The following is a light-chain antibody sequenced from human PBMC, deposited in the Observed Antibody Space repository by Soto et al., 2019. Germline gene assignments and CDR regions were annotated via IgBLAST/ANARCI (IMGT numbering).Light chain of an antibody. CDR3: TSYAGGNNV. J-gene: IGLJ1*01. CDR1: SSAVGGYNY. CDR2: EVN. V-gene: IGLV2-8*01. Sequence: QSALTKPPSASGSPGQSVTISCNGTSSAVGGYNYVSWYQQYPGKVPKLMVYEVNKRPSGVPDRFSGSKSGNTASLTVSGLQAEDEADYYCTSYAGGNNVFGTGSKLTVL.